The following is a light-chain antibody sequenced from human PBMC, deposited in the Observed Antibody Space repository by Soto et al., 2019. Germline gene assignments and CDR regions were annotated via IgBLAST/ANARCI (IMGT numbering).Light chain of an antibody. V-gene: IGLV1-40*01. Sequence: QSALTQPPSVSGAPGQRVTISCTGSSSNIGAGYDVHWYQQFPGTAPKLLIYGNNNRPSGVPDRFSGSKSGTSASLAITGLQAEDEADYYCQSYDSSLSGVFGSGTKVTVL. CDR2: GNN. CDR1: SSNIGAGYD. J-gene: IGLJ1*01. CDR3: QSYDSSLSGV.